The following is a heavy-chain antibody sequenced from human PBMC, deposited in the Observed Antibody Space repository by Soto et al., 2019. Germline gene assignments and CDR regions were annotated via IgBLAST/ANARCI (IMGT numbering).Heavy chain of an antibody. CDR1: GGSISSSSYY. CDR2: IDYSGST. J-gene: IGHJ3*02. D-gene: IGHD2-15*01. Sequence: QLQLQESGPGLVKPSETLSLTCTVSGGSISSSSYYWGWIRQPPGKGLEWTGSIDYSGSTYYNPSLKGRVTISGDPSKNPFSLNLGSVTAAYTAVYYCARYCSGGSCYGNDAFDIWVQGPMVTVSS. V-gene: IGHV4-39*01. CDR3: ARYCSGGSCYGNDAFDI.